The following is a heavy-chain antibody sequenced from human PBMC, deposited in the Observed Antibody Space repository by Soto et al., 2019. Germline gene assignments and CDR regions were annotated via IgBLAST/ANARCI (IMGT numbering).Heavy chain of an antibody. CDR3: ARDAAYNDFWGGVMELYSYNMDV. V-gene: IGHV1-18*01. CDR2: ISAHNGDT. Sequence: QVQLVQSEAEVKKPGASLKVSCRASGYNFANYGISWVRQAPGQGLEWMGWISAHNGDTKYAQKVKSRVTMTADTSTSTAYMEMWSLRSDDTAVYYCARDAAYNDFWGGVMELYSYNMDVWGQGTTVTV. J-gene: IGHJ6*02. CDR1: GYNFANYG. D-gene: IGHD3-3*01.